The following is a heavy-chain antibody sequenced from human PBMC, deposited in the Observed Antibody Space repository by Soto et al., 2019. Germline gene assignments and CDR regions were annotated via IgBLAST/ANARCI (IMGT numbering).Heavy chain of an antibody. CDR3: AREIYRSDYYYGMDV. CDR1: GGSISSGGYY. D-gene: IGHD5-18*01. Sequence: QVQLQESGPGLVKPSQTLSLTCTVSGGSISSGGYYWSWIRQHPGKGLEWIGYIYYSGSTYYNPSLKSRVTISVDTPKNQSSLKLSSVTAADTAVYYCAREIYRSDYYYGMDVWGQGTTFTVAS. CDR2: IYYSGST. J-gene: IGHJ6*02. V-gene: IGHV4-31*03.